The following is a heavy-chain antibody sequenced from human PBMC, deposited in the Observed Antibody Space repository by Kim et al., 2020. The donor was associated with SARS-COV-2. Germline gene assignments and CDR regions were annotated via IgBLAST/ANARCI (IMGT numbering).Heavy chain of an antibody. CDR3: AKDRKPDSGWPIDY. Sequence: GGSLRLSCAASGFTFSTYTMSWVRQAPGKGLEWVSAMFGRGDTFYADSVKGRFTISRDNSRATVYLQMNSLRPEDTAIYYCAKDRKPDSGWPIDYWVRGT. J-gene: IGHJ4*02. V-gene: IGHV3-23*01. D-gene: IGHD6-19*01. CDR2: MFGRGDT. CDR1: GFTFSTYT.